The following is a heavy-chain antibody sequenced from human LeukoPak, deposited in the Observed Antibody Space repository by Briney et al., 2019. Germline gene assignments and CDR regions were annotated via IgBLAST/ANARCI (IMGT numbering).Heavy chain of an antibody. CDR3: ARVHCSSTSCYPGGNWFDP. J-gene: IGHJ5*02. V-gene: IGHV4-34*01. CDR1: GGSFSGYY. CDR2: INHSGST. Sequence: SETLSLTCAVYGGSFSGYYWSWIRQPPGKGLEWIGEINHSGSTNYNPSLKSRVTISVDTSKNQFSLKLSSVTAADTAVYYCARVHCSSTSCYPGGNWFDPWGQGTQVTVSS. D-gene: IGHD2-2*01.